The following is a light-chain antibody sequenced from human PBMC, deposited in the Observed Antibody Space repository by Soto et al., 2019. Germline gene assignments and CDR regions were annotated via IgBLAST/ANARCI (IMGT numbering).Light chain of an antibody. Sequence: DIQMAQSPSSLSASVGDRVTITCRASQGISNYLAWYQQIPGKVPKLLISAASTLQSGVPSRFSGSGSGTDFTLIISSLQPQDVATYYCQKYTNVPAFGGGTTVEIK. V-gene: IGKV1-27*01. CDR3: QKYTNVPA. CDR2: AAS. CDR1: QGISNY. J-gene: IGKJ4*01.